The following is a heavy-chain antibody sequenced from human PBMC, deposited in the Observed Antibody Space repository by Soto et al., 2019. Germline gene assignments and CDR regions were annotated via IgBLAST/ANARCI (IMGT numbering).Heavy chain of an antibody. CDR2: ISYEGSNK. J-gene: IGHJ4*02. CDR1: GFTFSSYA. Sequence: PGGSLRLSCAAYGFTFSSYAMHWVRQAPGKELERVAVISYEGSNKYYADSVKGRFTISRDNSKNTLYLQMNSLRAEGTAVYYCARNEYYYDSSGYYDFDYWGQGTLVTVSS. V-gene: IGHV3-30-3*01. CDR3: ARNEYYYDSSGYYDFDY. D-gene: IGHD3-22*01.